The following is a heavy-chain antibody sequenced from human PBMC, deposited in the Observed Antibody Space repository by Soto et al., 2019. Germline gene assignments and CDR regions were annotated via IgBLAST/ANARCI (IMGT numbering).Heavy chain of an antibody. CDR3: ARGGVPITIFGVVTPRFDY. CDR2: IEQDGSEK. D-gene: IGHD3-3*01. Sequence: GGSLRLSCAASGFTFSSYWMSWVRQAPGKGLEWVANIEQDGSEKYYVDSVKGRFTIFRDNAKNSLYLQMNSLRAEDTAVYYCARGGVPITIFGVVTPRFDYWGQGALVTVYS. V-gene: IGHV3-7*01. CDR1: GFTFSSYW. J-gene: IGHJ4*02.